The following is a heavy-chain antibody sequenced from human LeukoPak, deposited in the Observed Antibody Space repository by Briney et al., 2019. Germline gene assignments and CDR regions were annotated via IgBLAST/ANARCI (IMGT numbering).Heavy chain of an antibody. J-gene: IGHJ4*02. V-gene: IGHV3-48*03. Sequence: GGSLRLSCAASGFIFSSYEMNWVRQAPGKGLEWVSYISSSGSSIYYADSVKGRFTISRDNAKNSLYLQMNSLRAEGTAVYYCARKYCSTTSCLFDYWGQGTLVTVSS. CDR2: ISSSGSSI. CDR3: ARKYCSTTSCLFDY. CDR1: GFIFSSYE. D-gene: IGHD2-2*01.